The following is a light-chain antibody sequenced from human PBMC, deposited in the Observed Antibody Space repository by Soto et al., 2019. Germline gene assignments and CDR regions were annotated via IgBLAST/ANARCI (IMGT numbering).Light chain of an antibody. V-gene: IGLV2-14*01. CDR1: SRDVGNYNF. Sequence: QSALTQPASVSGSPGQSITVSCTGTSRDVGNYNFVSWYQQHPGKAPKVIIYDVSNRPSGVSDRFSASKSGNTASLTISGLQTEDEAIYFCSSYTIGSVLFGGGTKVTVL. J-gene: IGLJ3*02. CDR3: SSYTIGSVL. CDR2: DVS.